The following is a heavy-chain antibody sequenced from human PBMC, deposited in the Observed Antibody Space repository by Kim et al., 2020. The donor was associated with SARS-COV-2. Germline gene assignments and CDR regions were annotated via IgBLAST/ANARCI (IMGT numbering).Heavy chain of an antibody. CDR2: IYHNGST. CDR1: GGSISGYY. Sequence: SETLSLTCTVSGGSISGYYWTWIRQPPGKGLEWIGYIYHNGSTNYNPSLKSRLTISVDTSKNQFSLTLNSVTAVDTAVYYCARDLGGWQPFDYWGLGTLVTVSS. CDR3: ARDLGGWQPFDY. V-gene: IGHV4-59*01. J-gene: IGHJ4*02. D-gene: IGHD3-3*01.